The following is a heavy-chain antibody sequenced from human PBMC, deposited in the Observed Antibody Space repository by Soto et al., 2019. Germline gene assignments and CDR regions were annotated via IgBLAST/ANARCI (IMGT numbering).Heavy chain of an antibody. CDR3: ARTPAARASYYYYGMDV. CDR2: IIPIFGTA. CDR1: GGGFSSYA. Sequence: ASAKVSSKASGGGFSSYAISWVRQAPGQGLEWMGGIIPIFGTANYAQKFQGRVTITADESTSTAYMELSSLRSEDTAVYYCARTPAARASYYYYGMDVWGQGTTVTVSS. V-gene: IGHV1-69*13. J-gene: IGHJ6*01. D-gene: IGHD2-15*01.